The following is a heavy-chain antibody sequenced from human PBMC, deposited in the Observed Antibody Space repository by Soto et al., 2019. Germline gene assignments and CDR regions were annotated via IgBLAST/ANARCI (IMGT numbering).Heavy chain of an antibody. Sequence: SETLSLTWSVAGGPIAGHGWSWIRQPPGRGLQWIGHLCYSGSTYYNPSLKSRVTISVDTSKNQFSLKLSSVTAADTAVYYCARRLTIFGVVWFDPWGQGTLVTVSS. D-gene: IGHD3-3*01. CDR3: ARRLTIFGVVWFDP. CDR2: LCYSGST. CDR1: GGPIAGHG. V-gene: IGHV4-59*08. J-gene: IGHJ5*02.